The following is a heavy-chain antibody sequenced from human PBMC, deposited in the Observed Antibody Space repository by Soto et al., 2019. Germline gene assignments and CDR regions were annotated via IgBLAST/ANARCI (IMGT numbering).Heavy chain of an antibody. Sequence: SGTLSLTCTVSGDSISDDTYYWGWLRQPPGKGLEWIGSIYYSGSTNYNPSLKSRVTISVDTSKNQLSLKLSSVTAADTAVYYCARALILSGDYIHDAFDIWGQGTMVTVSS. D-gene: IGHD3-9*01. J-gene: IGHJ3*02. CDR1: GDSISDDTYY. V-gene: IGHV4-39*01. CDR2: IYYSGST. CDR3: ARALILSGDYIHDAFDI.